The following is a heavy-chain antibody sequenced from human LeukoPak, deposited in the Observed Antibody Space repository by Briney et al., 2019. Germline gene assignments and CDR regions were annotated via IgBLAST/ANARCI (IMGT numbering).Heavy chain of an antibody. Sequence: GASVKVSCKASGYTFTGHYIHWVRQAPGQGFELMGWINPNSGGPNYAQKFQGRVTMTSDTSISTAYMELSRLRSDDTAVYYCARVGYCTHGVCYSMDVWGKGTTVTVSS. CDR2: INPNSGGP. CDR3: ARVGYCTHGVCYSMDV. CDR1: GYTFTGHY. V-gene: IGHV1-2*02. J-gene: IGHJ6*03. D-gene: IGHD2-8*01.